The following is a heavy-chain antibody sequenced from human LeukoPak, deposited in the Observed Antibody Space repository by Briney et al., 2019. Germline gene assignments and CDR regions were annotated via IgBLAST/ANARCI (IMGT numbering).Heavy chain of an antibody. J-gene: IGHJ5*02. CDR1: GFIFSQYS. V-gene: IGHV3-48*01. CDR2: IRSSSET. Sequence: GGSLRLSCAASGFIFSQYSMNWVRQAPGKGLEWVSHIRSSSETFYADSVKGRFTISRDNARNSLCLQMNNLRGEDTAIYYCARDAGNSGYGCDLWGQGTLVTVSS. CDR3: ARDAGNSGYGCDL. D-gene: IGHD5-12*01.